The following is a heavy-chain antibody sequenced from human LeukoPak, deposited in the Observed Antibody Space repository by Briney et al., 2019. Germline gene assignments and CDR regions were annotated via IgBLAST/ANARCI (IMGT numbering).Heavy chain of an antibody. CDR2: IYYSGST. CDR3: ASLDYANAFDI. Sequence: PSETLSLTCTASGGSISSYYWSWIRQPPGKGLEWIGYIYYSGSTNYNPSLKSRVTISVDTSKNQFSLKLSSVTAADTAVYYCASLDYANAFDIWGQGTMVTVSS. V-gene: IGHV4-59*01. J-gene: IGHJ3*02. CDR1: GGSISSYY. D-gene: IGHD4-17*01.